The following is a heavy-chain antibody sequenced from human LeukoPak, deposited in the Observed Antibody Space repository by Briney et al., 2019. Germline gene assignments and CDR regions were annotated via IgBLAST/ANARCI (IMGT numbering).Heavy chain of an antibody. CDR3: AKDRQQLVRGGLYDY. CDR2: ISGSGGST. CDR1: GFTFSSYA. D-gene: IGHD6-13*01. Sequence: GGSLRLSCAASGFTFSSYAMSWVRQAPGKGLEWVSAISGSGGSTYYADSVKGRFTISRDNSKNTLYLQMNSLRAEDTAVYYCAKDRQQLVRGGLYDYWGQGTLVTVSS. J-gene: IGHJ4*02. V-gene: IGHV3-23*01.